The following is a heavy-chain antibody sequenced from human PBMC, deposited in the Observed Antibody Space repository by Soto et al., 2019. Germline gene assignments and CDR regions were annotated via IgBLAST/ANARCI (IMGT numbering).Heavy chain of an antibody. D-gene: IGHD6-13*01. CDR3: ARGVSSSSWYVCCYYYYGLDV. V-gene: IGHV1-3*01. CDR2: INAGNGNT. J-gene: IGHJ6*02. Sequence: RASVKVSCKASGYTFTSYAMHWVRQAPGQRLEWMGWINAGNGNTKYSQKFQGRVTITRDTSASTAYMELSSLRSEDTAVYYCARGVSSSSWYVCCYYYYGLDVWGQGTTVTVS. CDR1: GYTFTSYA.